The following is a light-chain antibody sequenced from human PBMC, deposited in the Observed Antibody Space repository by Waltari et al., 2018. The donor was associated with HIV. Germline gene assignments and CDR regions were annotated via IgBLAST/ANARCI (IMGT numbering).Light chain of an antibody. V-gene: IGLV2-14*01. CDR3: CSYIRDTLV. Sequence: QSALTQPASVSGSPGQSLPISCTGASSDVGDTNYVSWYQHLPDKAPKLLIFEVSHRPSGLSDRFSGSKSGNTASLTISALQTDDEADYYCCSYIRDTLVFGGGTKLTVL. J-gene: IGLJ2*01. CDR2: EVS. CDR1: SSDVGDTNY.